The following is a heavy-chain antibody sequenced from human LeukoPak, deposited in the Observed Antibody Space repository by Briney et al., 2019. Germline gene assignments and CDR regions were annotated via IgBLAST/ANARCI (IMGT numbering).Heavy chain of an antibody. J-gene: IGHJ4*02. CDR2: IYHSGST. CDR1: GYSISSGYY. V-gene: IGHV4-38-2*01. D-gene: IGHD3-10*01. Sequence: SETLSLTCAVSGYSISSGYYWGWIRQPPGKGLEWIGSIYHSGSTYYNRSLKSRVTISVDTSKNQFSLKLSSVTAADTAVYYCARGTGFDYWGQGTLVTVSS. CDR3: ARGTGFDY.